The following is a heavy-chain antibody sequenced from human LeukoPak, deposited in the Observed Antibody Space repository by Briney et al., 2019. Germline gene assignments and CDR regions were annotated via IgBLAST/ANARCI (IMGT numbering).Heavy chain of an antibody. J-gene: IGHJ6*02. Sequence: ASVKVSCKASGYTFTSYDINWVRQATGQGLEWMGWMNPNRGNTGNEQTLQGRVTMTRNTSISTAYMELSSLRSEDTAVYYCARLPFRKGDGLLWFGEFHNPPYYYYGMDVWGQGTTVTVSS. V-gene: IGHV1-8*01. D-gene: IGHD3-10*01. CDR1: GYTFTSYD. CDR2: MNPNRGNT. CDR3: ARLPFRKGDGLLWFGEFHNPPYYYYGMDV.